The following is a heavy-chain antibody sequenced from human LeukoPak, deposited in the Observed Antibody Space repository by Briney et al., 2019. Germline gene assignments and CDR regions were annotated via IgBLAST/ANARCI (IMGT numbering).Heavy chain of an antibody. Sequence: GGSLRLSCAASGFTFSSYAMSWVRQAPGKGLEWVSAISGGGGSTYYADSVEGRFTVSRDNAKNTLYVQLNSLRDEDTAVYYFPKGLGDSLRYSVRPIHYWRQGTLVTVSS. CDR2: ISGGGGST. CDR1: GFTFSSYA. J-gene: IGHJ4*02. D-gene: IGHD3-22*01. CDR3: PKGLGDSLRYSVRPIHY. V-gene: IGHV3-23*01.